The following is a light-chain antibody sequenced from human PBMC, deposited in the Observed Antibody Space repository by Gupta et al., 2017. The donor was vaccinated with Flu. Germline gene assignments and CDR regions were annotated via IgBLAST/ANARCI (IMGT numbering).Light chain of an antibody. V-gene: IGLV3-25*02. CDR1: ALPKQY. J-gene: IGLJ2*01. Sequence: SFELTQPPSVSVSPGQTARITCSGDALPKQYAYWYHQKPGQAPVLVIDKDTERPSGIPERVSASCSGTTATTHTSGVQAEDDADYYCQQADSSGNVVFGGGTKLTVL. CDR3: QQADSSGNVV. CDR2: KDT.